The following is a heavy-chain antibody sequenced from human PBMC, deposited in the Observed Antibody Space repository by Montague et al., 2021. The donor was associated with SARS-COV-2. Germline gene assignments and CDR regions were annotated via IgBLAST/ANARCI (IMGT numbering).Heavy chain of an antibody. CDR1: SGSIISSGYY. V-gene: IGHV4-39*01. J-gene: IGHJ4*02. D-gene: IGHD1-1*01. CDR3: TRHVHMTWPEPSPGFDY. Sequence: SETLSLTCSVSSGSIISSGYYWGWIRQPPGKGLEWIGSVHYSGRPYYNPSLKSRVTIYVDTSKNQLSLKLSSVTAADTAVYYCTRHVHMTWPEPSPGFDYWGQGTVVTVSS. CDR2: VHYSGRP.